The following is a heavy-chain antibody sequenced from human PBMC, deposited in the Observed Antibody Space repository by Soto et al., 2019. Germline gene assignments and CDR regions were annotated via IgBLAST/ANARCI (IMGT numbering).Heavy chain of an antibody. V-gene: IGHV4-59*01. J-gene: IGHJ4*02. CDR3: ARTYGSGSLDY. CDR1: GGSISSYY. D-gene: IGHD3-10*01. Sequence: QVQLQESDPGLVKPSETLSLTCTVSGGSISSYYWSWIRQPPGKGLEWIGYIYYSGSTNYTPSLKSRVTISVDTSKNQFSLKLSSVTAADTAVYYCARTYGSGSLDYWGQGTLVTVSS. CDR2: IYYSGST.